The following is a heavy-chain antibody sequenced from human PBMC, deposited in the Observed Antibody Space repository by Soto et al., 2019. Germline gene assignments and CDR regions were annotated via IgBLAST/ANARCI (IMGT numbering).Heavy chain of an antibody. V-gene: IGHV4-61*01. J-gene: IGHJ6*02. CDR3: ARLLVDSVYYYYGMDV. D-gene: IGHD2-21*01. Sequence: ETLSLTCRVSGVSVSSGIYYWSWIRQPPGKGLEWIGYIYYSGSTNYNPSLKSRVTISVDTSKNQFSLKLSSVTAADTAVYYCARLLVDSVYYYYGMDVWGQGTTVPVSS. CDR1: GVSVSSGIYY. CDR2: IYYSGST.